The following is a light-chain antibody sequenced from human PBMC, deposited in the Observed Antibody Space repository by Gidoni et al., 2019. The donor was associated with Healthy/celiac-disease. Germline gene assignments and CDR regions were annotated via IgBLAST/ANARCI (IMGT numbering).Light chain of an antibody. CDR2: DVS. J-gene: IGLJ1*01. CDR1: SRDVCGYNY. Sequence: QSSLTQPASVPCPPGQSTTISSTGTSRDVCGYNYVSWYQQNPGQAPKLMIYDVSNRPSGVSNRFSGSKSGNTASLTISGLPAEYEADYYCSSYTISSTPVFGTGTKVTVL. CDR3: SSYTISSTPV. V-gene: IGLV2-14*01.